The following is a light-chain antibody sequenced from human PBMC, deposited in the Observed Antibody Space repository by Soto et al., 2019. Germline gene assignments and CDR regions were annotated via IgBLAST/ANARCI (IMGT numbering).Light chain of an antibody. CDR1: QSVSSN. V-gene: IGKV3-15*01. Sequence: EIVMTQSPATLSVSPGERATLSCRASQSVSSNLAWYQQKPGQAPRLLIYGASTRATGIPARFSGSGSGTEFTPNISSLQSEDYAVYYCHQYNNWPPWTFGQGTKVEIK. CDR3: HQYNNWPPWT. CDR2: GAS. J-gene: IGKJ1*01.